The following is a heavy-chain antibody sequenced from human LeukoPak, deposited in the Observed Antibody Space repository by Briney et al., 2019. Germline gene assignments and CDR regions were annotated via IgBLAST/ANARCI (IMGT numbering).Heavy chain of an antibody. CDR3: AKAARGDWLSVDY. CDR2: IGGSGGST. CDR1: GLTFSSYA. J-gene: IGHJ4*02. Sequence: GGSLRLSRAASGLTFSSYAMGWVRRAPGKGLEWVSGIGGSGGSTYYADSVKGWFTISRDNSKNTLYLQMNSLRAEDTAVYYCAKAARGDWLSVDYWGQGTLVTVSS. V-gene: IGHV3-23*01. D-gene: IGHD3-9*01.